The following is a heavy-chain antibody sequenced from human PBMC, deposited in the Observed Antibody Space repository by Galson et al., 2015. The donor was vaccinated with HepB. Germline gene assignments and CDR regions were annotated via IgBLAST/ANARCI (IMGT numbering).Heavy chain of an antibody. Sequence: SLRLSCAASGFTFSSYSMNWVRQAPGKGLEWVSYISSSSSTIYYADSVKGRFTISRDNAKNSLYLQMNSLRAEDTAVYYCARGSSGWYEDYYYYYGMDVWGQGTTVTVSS. D-gene: IGHD6-19*01. J-gene: IGHJ6*02. CDR1: GFTFSSYS. CDR3: ARGSSGWYEDYYYYYGMDV. CDR2: ISSSSSTI. V-gene: IGHV3-48*04.